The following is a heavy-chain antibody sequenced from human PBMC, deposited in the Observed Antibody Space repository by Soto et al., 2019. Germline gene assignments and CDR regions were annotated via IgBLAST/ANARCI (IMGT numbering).Heavy chain of an antibody. CDR3: AKVSTWYPYFDY. CDR1: GFTFISYA. J-gene: IGHJ4*02. Sequence: GGSLRLSCAASGFTFISYAMNWVRQAPGKGLEWVSAISSSGGSTYYADSVKGRFTISRDNSKNTLYLQMNTLTAEDTAVYYCAKVSTWYPYFDYWGQGTLVTVSS. D-gene: IGHD6-13*01. CDR2: ISSSGGST. V-gene: IGHV3-23*01.